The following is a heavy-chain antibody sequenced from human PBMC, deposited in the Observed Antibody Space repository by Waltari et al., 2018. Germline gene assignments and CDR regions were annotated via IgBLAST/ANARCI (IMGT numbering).Heavy chain of an antibody. CDR3: ARDRKKEFIAILMDH. J-gene: IGHJ4*02. CDR2: VSPTGANT. V-gene: IGHV1-46*01. D-gene: IGHD2-8*01. CDR1: GYAFSSYY. Sequence: QVQLAQSGPEVKKPGASVTIFCKASGYAFSSYYMHWVRQAPGRGLEWLGIVSPTGANTTAQDFQGRVSMTCEMSTNTFDIEISGLDSQDTAVYYCARDRKKEFIAILMDHWGQGTPVTVSS.